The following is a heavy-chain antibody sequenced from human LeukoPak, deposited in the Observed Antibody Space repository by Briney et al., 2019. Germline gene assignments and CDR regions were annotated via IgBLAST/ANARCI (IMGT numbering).Heavy chain of an antibody. Sequence: GRSLRLSCAASGFTFSSYGIHWVRQAPGKGLEWVSAIIGSGGSTYYADSVKGRFTIPRDNSKNTLYVQMNSLRAEDTAVYYCAKGSSLRLGPTVEFYFDSWGQGTLVTVSS. CDR3: AKGSSLRLGPTVEFYFDS. CDR1: GFTFSSYG. V-gene: IGHV3-23*01. CDR2: IIGSGGST. J-gene: IGHJ4*02. D-gene: IGHD1-26*01.